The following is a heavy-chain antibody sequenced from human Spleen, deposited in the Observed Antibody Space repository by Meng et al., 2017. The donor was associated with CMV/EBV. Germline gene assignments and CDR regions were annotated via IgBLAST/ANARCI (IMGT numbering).Heavy chain of an antibody. CDR2: IYHSGST. D-gene: IGHD2-21*01. J-gene: IGHJ6*02. V-gene: IGHV4-4*02. Sequence: GGSISSSNWWSWVRQPPGKGLEWIGEIYHSGSTNYNPSLKSRVTISVDKSKNQFSLKLSSVTAADTAVYYCARGAIDYYYYYGMDVWGQGTTVTVSS. CDR3: ARGAIDYYYYYGMDV. CDR1: GGSISSSNW.